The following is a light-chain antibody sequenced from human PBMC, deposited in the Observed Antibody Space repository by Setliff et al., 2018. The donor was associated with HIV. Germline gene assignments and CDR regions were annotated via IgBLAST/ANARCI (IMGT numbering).Light chain of an antibody. CDR1: SSDVGAFDY. Sequence: QSALAQPASISGSPGQSSTISCTGTSSDVGAFDYVSWYQQHPGKAPKLMIFEVNYRPSGISNRFSGSKSGNTASLTISGLQAADEADYYCSSFTTTSTVVFGGGTKVTVL. CDR3: SSFTTTSTVV. J-gene: IGLJ2*01. V-gene: IGLV2-14*01. CDR2: EVN.